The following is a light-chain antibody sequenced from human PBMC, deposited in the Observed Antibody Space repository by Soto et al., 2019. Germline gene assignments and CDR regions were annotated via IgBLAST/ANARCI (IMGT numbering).Light chain of an antibody. V-gene: IGKV1-5*03. CDR3: QQYNSYST. CDR2: EAS. J-gene: IGKJ1*01. Sequence: DIQMTQSPSTLSASIGDRVTITCRASQSVSWWLAWYQQKPGNAPKLLIYEASKLEAGVPARFSGRGSGTEFTLTISGLQPDDFATYYCQQYNSYSTFGQGTKVDIK. CDR1: QSVSWW.